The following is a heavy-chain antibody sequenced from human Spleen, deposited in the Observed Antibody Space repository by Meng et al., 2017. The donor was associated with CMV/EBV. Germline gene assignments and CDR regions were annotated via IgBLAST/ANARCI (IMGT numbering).Heavy chain of an antibody. D-gene: IGHD2-21*02. J-gene: IGHJ6*02. CDR2: IATSGATT. CDR3: AGSAPHAEGDTNYYYCLDV. V-gene: IGHV3-74*03. Sequence: GESLKISCEVSGLPFRTFWMHWVRQAPGKGLFWVARIATSGATTKYAYSVKGRFTISRDNAKNKLYLHMVSLRAEDSALYFCAGSAPHAEGDTNYYYCLDVWGHGSAVTVSS. CDR1: GLPFRTFW.